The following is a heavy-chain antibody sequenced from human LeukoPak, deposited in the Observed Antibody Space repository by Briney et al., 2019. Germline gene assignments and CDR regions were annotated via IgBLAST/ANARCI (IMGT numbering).Heavy chain of an antibody. CDR2: INGDGSIT. Sequence: GGSLRLSCAASEFTFGNHWMHWVRQAPGKGLVWVSRINGDGSITDYADSVKGRFTTSRDNSKNTLYLQMNSLRAEDTAVYYCARGGSLHAGFDYWGQGTLVTVSS. V-gene: IGHV3-74*01. D-gene: IGHD3-10*01. J-gene: IGHJ4*02. CDR1: EFTFGNHW. CDR3: ARGGSLHAGFDY.